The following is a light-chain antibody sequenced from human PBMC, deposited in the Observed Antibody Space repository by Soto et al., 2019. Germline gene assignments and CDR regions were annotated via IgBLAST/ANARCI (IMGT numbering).Light chain of an antibody. CDR2: DAS. CDR1: QSVGDY. Sequence: EIVLTQSPATLSLSLGERATLSCRASQSVGDYLAWYQQQPGQPPRLLISDASNRAAGIPARFSGSGSGTDFTLTISSLEPEDFAVYYCQQRGNLYTFGQGTKVEIK. J-gene: IGKJ2*01. V-gene: IGKV3-11*01. CDR3: QQRGNLYT.